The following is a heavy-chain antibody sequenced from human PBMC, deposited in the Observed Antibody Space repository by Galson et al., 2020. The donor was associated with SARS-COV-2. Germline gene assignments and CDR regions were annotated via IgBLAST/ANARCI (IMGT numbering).Heavy chain of an antibody. J-gene: IGHJ4*02. V-gene: IGHV2-70*01. CDR3: GRSLGVLFPLGPLQSCDY. Sequence: SGPTLVKPTQTLTLTCTFSGFSLSTSGMCVSWIRQPPGKALEWLALIDWDDDKYYSTSLKTRLTISKDTSKNQVVLTMTNMDPVDTATYYCGRSLGVLFPLGPLQSCDYCGQGTLVTVSS. CDR2: IDWDDDK. CDR1: GFSLSTSGMC. D-gene: IGHD1-26*01.